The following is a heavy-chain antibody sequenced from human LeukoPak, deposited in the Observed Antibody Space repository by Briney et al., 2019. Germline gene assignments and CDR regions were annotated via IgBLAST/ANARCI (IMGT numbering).Heavy chain of an antibody. CDR2: ISSSSSTI. D-gene: IGHD1-26*01. CDR3: VRCEWELLTYFDY. CDR1: GFTFSSYS. J-gene: IGHJ4*02. V-gene: IGHV3-48*02. Sequence: GGSLRLSCAASGFTFSSYSMNWVRQAPGKGLEWVSYISSSSSTIYYADSVKGRFTISRDNAKNSLYLQMNSLRDEDTAVYYCVRCEWELLTYFDYWGQGTLVTVSS.